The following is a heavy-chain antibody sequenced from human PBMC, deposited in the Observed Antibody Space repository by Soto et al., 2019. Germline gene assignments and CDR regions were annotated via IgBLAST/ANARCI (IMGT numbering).Heavy chain of an antibody. CDR3: ARSQGETTALFDY. J-gene: IGHJ4*02. Sequence: QVQLVQSGAEMKQPGASVKLSCQASGYIFIHCFMHWVRQAPGQGLEWVGGINPSSGTTTYAQKFQGRVTVTRDTSHSTGYMELTSLGSGDTAMYYCARSQGETTALFDYGGQGSMVTVSA. CDR2: INPSSGTT. V-gene: IGHV1-46*01. CDR1: GYIFIHCF. D-gene: IGHD1-26*01.